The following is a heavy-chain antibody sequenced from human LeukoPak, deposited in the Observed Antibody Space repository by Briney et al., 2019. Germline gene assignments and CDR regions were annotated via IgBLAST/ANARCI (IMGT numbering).Heavy chain of an antibody. V-gene: IGHV3-53*01. J-gene: IGHJ4*02. D-gene: IGHD3-22*01. CDR3: ARERDYDTYFDY. CDR2: RQPGNVS. CDR1: GFGVSSNH. Sequence: GGSLRLSSAVSGFGVSSNHVAWVRQAPGKGLEWVSVRQPGNVSYYADSVKGRFTTSADSSKNSLYLQMNNLRSEDTALYYCARERDYDTYFDYWGQGTLVTVSS.